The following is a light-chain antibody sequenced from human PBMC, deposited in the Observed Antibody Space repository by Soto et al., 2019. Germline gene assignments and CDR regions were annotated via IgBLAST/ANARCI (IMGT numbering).Light chain of an antibody. CDR2: GAS. Sequence: EIVMTQSPATLSVSPGERATLSCRASQSVSSNLAWYQQKPGQAPRLLIYGASTRATGIPASFSGSGFGTEFTLTISSLQSEDFAVYYCQKYNNWPPYT. J-gene: IGKJ2*01. CDR1: QSVSSN. CDR3: QKYNNWPPYT. V-gene: IGKV3-15*01.